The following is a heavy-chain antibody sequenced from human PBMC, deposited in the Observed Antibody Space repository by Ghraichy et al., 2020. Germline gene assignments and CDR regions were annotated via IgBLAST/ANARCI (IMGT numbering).Heavy chain of an antibody. CDR3: AALPHQAYYYYGMDV. CDR2: IVVGSGNT. J-gene: IGHJ6*02. Sequence: SVKVSCKASGFTFTSSAVQWVRQARGQRLEWIGWIVVGSGNTNYAQKFQERVTITRDMSTSTAYMELSSLRSEDTAVYYCAALPHQAYYYYGMDVWGQGTTVTVSS. D-gene: IGHD2-2*01. V-gene: IGHV1-58*01. CDR1: GFTFTSSA.